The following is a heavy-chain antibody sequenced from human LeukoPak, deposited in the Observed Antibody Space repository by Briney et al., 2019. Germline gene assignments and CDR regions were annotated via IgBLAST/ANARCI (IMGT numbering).Heavy chain of an antibody. CDR2: ISSSSSSI. CDR1: GFIFSSYG. J-gene: IGHJ3*02. D-gene: IGHD1-20*01. Sequence: PGGSLRLSCAASGFIFSSYGMNWVRQAPGKGLEWDSYISSSSSSIYYADSVKGRFTISRDNAQNSLYLQMNSLRAEDTAVYYCARDNWDGADAFDIWGQGTMVTVSS. V-gene: IGHV3-48*01. CDR3: ARDNWDGADAFDI.